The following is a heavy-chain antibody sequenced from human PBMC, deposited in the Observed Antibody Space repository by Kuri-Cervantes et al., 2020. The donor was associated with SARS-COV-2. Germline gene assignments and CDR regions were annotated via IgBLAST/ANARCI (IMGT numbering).Heavy chain of an antibody. D-gene: IGHD4/OR15-4a*01. V-gene: IGHV3-30*18. CDR2: ISHDGKNK. J-gene: IGHJ4*02. CDR1: GFNFSRTD. Sequence: GGSLRLSCATSGFNFSRTDMHWVRQAPGKGLEWVAVISHDGKNKKCIASGKGRFTISRDNSQNTLYLHMKSLRSEDTAMYYCAKDRVGAQDFWGQGTLVTVLL. CDR3: AKDRVGAQDF.